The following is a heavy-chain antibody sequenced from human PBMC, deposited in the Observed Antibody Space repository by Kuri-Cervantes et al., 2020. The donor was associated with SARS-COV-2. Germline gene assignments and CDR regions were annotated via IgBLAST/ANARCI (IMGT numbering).Heavy chain of an antibody. J-gene: IGHJ6*02. Sequence: LTCAASGFTFGDYYMTWIRQAPGKGLEWVSYISSSSDYINYADSVKGRFSISRDNAKKSLFLQMSSLRADDTAVYYCAKDSSSWPKGPRVGYYGMDVWGQGTTVTVSS. V-gene: IGHV3-11*03. CDR3: AKDSSSWPKGPRVGYYGMDV. CDR2: ISSSSDYI. D-gene: IGHD6-13*01. CDR1: GFTFGDYY.